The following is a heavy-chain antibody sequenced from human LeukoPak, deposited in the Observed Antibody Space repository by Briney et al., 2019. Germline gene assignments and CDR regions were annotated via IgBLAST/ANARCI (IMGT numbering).Heavy chain of an antibody. CDR2: FGISGTI. CDR1: GFTFKTYD. V-gene: IGHV3-48*01. J-gene: IGHJ4*02. Sequence: PGGSLRLSCAVSGFTFKTYDMHWVRQAPGEGPEWIAYFGISGTIYYSDSVRGRFTISRDNAKNSLFLQMNSLRVDDTAIYYCAGFGVYPYWGQGTPVTVSS. D-gene: IGHD5/OR15-5a*01. CDR3: AGFGVYPY.